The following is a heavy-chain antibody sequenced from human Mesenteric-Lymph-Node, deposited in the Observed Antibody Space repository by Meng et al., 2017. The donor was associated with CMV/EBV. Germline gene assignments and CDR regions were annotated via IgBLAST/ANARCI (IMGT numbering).Heavy chain of an antibody. Sequence: GESLKISCAASGFIFNNHWMHWVRQAPGKGLVWVSRINFDGTSTSYADSVKGRFTISRDNAKNTLYLQMNSLRGEDTAVYYCARVTGWNPFDYWGQGSLVTVSS. CDR1: GFIFNNHW. CDR2: INFDGTST. D-gene: IGHD1-1*01. V-gene: IGHV3-74*01. J-gene: IGHJ4*02. CDR3: ARVTGWNPFDY.